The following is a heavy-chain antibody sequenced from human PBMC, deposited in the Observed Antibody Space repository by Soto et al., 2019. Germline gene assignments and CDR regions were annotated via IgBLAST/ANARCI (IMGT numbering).Heavy chain of an antibody. CDR3: ARARVAATRPWFDP. CDR1: GYTFTGYY. J-gene: IGHJ5*02. V-gene: IGHV1-2*02. CDR2: MNPNNGDA. D-gene: IGHD2-15*01. Sequence: QVQLVQSGAEERKPGASVKVSCKASGYTFTGYYINWVRQAPGQGLEWMGWMNPNNGDAKYAPQFLGMVTMTRDTSTTTAYLELTRLRSDDTATFYCARARVAATRPWFDPWGQGTLVSVSS.